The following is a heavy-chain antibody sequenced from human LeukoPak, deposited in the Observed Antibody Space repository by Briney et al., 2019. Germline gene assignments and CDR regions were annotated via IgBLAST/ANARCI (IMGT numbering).Heavy chain of an antibody. D-gene: IGHD1-7*01. CDR1: GGTFSSYA. CDR2: IIPIFGTA. V-gene: IGHV1-69*05. J-gene: IGHJ6*03. Sequence: SVKVSCKASGGTFSSYAISWVRQAPGQGLEWMGGIIPIFGTANYAQKFQGRVTITTDESTSTAYMELSSLRSEDTAVYYCGRGKLHGYYYYYMEVWGKGATVTVSS. CDR3: GRGKLHGYYYYYMEV.